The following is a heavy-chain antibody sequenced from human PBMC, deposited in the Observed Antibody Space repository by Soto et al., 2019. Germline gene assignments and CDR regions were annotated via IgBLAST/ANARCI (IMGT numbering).Heavy chain of an antibody. D-gene: IGHD3-22*01. CDR3: ARLSRITMIVVDLYYFDY. CDR1: GGSISSYY. CDR2: IYYSGST. V-gene: IGHV4-59*01. Sequence: SETLCLTCTVSGGSISSYYWSWIRQPPGKGLEWIGYIYYSGSTNYNPSLKSRVTISVDTSKNQFSLKLSSVTAADTAVYYCARLSRITMIVVDLYYFDYWGQGTLVTVSS. J-gene: IGHJ4*02.